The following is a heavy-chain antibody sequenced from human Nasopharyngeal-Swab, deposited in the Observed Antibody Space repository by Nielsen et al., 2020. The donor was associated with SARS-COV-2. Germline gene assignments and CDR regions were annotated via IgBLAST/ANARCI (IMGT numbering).Heavy chain of an antibody. J-gene: IGHJ4*02. Sequence: GESLKISCAASGFTFSNYAMTWVRQAPGKGLEWVSVISGSGGSTYYADSVKGRFTISRDNSKSTLYLQMNSLRADDTALYYCADPPFSEYWGQGTLVTVSS. CDR2: ISGSGGST. CDR1: GFTFSNYA. V-gene: IGHV3-23*01. CDR3: ADPPFSEY.